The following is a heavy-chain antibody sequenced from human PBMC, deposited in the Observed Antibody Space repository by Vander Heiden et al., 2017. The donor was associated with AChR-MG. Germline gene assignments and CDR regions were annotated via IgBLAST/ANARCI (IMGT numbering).Heavy chain of an antibody. J-gene: IGHJ4*02. CDR2: VDPEDGET. CDR1: GYTFPDDY. V-gene: IGHV1-69-2*01. CDR3: ATERIAAAGTEIDY. Sequence: EVQLVQSGAEVKTPAATVKISCKVSGYTFPDDYRHWGQQAPGKGLEWMGLVDPEDGETIYAEKFQGRVTITADTSTDTAYMELSSLRSEDTAVYYCATERIAAAGTEIDYWGQGTLVTVSS. D-gene: IGHD6-13*01.